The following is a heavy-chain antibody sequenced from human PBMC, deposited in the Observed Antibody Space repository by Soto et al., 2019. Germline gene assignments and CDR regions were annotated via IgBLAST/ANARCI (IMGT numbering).Heavy chain of an antibody. J-gene: IGHJ4*02. CDR1: GFSFNNPRVG. Sequence: QVTLKESGPVLVKPTETLTLTCTVSGFSFNNPRVGVSWIRQPPGKALEWLAHIFSNYEKSYSTSLKSGLTISKDTSKSQVVLTMTNMDPVDTATYYCARICGFGELFVFDYWGQGTLVTVSS. CDR3: ARICGFGELFVFDY. D-gene: IGHD3-10*01. CDR2: IFSNYEK. V-gene: IGHV2-26*01.